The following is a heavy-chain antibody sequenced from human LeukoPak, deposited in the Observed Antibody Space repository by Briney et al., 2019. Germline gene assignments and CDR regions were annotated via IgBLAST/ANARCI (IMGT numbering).Heavy chain of an antibody. CDR3: ARSKGHLDS. CDR1: GDSVSSNSAA. CDR2: TYYRSKWFN. Sequence: QTLSLTCAISGDSVSSNSAAWNWIRQSPSRGLEWLGRTYYRSKWFNDYAASVRSRITIKPDTPSNQFSLQLNSVTPEDTAMYFCARSKGHLDSWGQGTLVTVSS. J-gene: IGHJ4*02. V-gene: IGHV6-1*01.